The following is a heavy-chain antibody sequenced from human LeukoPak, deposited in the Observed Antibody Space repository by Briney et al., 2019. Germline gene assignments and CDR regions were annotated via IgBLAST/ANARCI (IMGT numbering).Heavy chain of an antibody. J-gene: IGHJ5*02. CDR2: IYYSGST. CDR1: GGSISSYY. CDR3: ARGHYGSNWFDP. Sequence: SETLSLTCTVSGGSISSYYWSWIRQPPGKGLEWIGYIYYSGSTNYNPSLKSRVTISVDTSKNQSSLKLSSVTAADTAVYYCARGHYGSNWFDPWGQGTLVTVSS. V-gene: IGHV4-59*01. D-gene: IGHD3-10*01.